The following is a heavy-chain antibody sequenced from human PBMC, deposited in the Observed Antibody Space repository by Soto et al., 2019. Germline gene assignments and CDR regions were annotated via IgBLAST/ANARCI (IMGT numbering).Heavy chain of an antibody. D-gene: IGHD7-27*01. J-gene: IGHJ4*02. CDR2: IKQDGSEK. Sequence: GGSLRLSCAASGFTFSSYWMSWVRQAPGKGLEWVANIKQDGSEKYNVDSVKGRFTISRDNAKNSLYLQMNSLRAEDTAVYYGARGEKLGKTYYFDYWGQGTLVTVSS. CDR1: GFTFSSYW. CDR3: ARGEKLGKTYYFDY. V-gene: IGHV3-7*03.